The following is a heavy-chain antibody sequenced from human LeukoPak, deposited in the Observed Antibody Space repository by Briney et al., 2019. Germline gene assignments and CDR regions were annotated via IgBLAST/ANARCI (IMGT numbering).Heavy chain of an antibody. CDR1: GFTFSDYY. CDR2: IKSKTDGGTT. D-gene: IGHD3-22*01. V-gene: IGHV3-15*01. Sequence: NPGGSLRLSCAASGFTFSDYYMSWIRQAPGKGLEWVGRIKSKTDGGTTDYAAPVKGRFTISRDDSKYTLYLQMNSLKTEDTAVYYCTTDQPAYYDSSGYYLRYWGQGTLVTVSS. J-gene: IGHJ4*02. CDR3: TTDQPAYYDSSGYYLRY.